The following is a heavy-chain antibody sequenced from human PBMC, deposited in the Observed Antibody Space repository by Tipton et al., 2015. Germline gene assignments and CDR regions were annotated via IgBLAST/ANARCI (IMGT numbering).Heavy chain of an antibody. CDR2: IRYSGGT. CDR3: ARENAYYYGMDV. V-gene: IGHV4-59*01. Sequence: TLSLTCTVSGTSLSGFYWTWIRQTPGKGLEWIGYIRYSGGTNYKPSLRGRVSISLDMSKNQFSLKLRAATAADTAMYFCARENAYYYGMDVWGQGTTVTVSS. J-gene: IGHJ6*02. CDR1: GTSLSGFY. D-gene: IGHD1-1*01.